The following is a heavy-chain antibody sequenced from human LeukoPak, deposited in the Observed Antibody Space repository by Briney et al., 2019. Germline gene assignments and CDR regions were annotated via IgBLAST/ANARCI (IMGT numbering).Heavy chain of an antibody. CDR1: GFTFCSYA. Sequence: PGRSLRLSCAASGFTFCSYAMHWVRQAPGKGLEWVAITSYDGGNKYYADSVKGRFTISRDNSKNTLHLQMNSLRADDTAVYYCARGGHYYDSSIDYWGQGTLVTVSS. V-gene: IGHV3-30-3*01. CDR2: TSYDGGNK. CDR3: ARGGHYYDSSIDY. J-gene: IGHJ4*02. D-gene: IGHD3-22*01.